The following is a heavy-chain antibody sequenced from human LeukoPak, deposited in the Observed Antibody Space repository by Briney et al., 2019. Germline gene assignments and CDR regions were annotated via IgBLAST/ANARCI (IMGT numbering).Heavy chain of an antibody. CDR3: ARSYGSGSYYYYYYYMDV. Sequence: ASVKVSCKASGYTFTSYYMHWVRQAPGQGLEWMGWINPSSGGTNYAQKFQGRVTMTRDTSISTAYMELSRLRSDDTAVYYCARSYGSGSYYYYYYYMDVWGKGTTVTISS. CDR1: GYTFTSYY. V-gene: IGHV1-2*02. CDR2: INPSSGGT. D-gene: IGHD3-10*01. J-gene: IGHJ6*03.